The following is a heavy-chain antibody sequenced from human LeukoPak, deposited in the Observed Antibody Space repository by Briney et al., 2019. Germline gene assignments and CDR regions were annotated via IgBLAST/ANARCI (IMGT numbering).Heavy chain of an antibody. Sequence: SQTLSLTCAVSGGSISSGGYSWSWIRQPPGKGLEWIGYIYHSGSTYYNPSLKSRVTISVDRSKNQFSLKLSSVTAADTAVYYCARGGVTSFDYWGQGTLVTVSS. V-gene: IGHV4-30-2*01. D-gene: IGHD4-4*01. J-gene: IGHJ4*02. CDR3: ARGGVTSFDY. CDR1: GGSISSGGYS. CDR2: IYHSGST.